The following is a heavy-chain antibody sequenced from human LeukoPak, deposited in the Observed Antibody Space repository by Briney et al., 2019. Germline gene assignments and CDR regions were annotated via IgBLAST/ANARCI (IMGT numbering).Heavy chain of an antibody. CDR1: GGPTIINY. CDR3: ARLLNSGSYYYYGMDV. CDR2: IYYSGST. D-gene: IGHD1-26*01. J-gene: IGHJ6*02. V-gene: IGHV4-59*08. Sequence: SETLSPTCTVSGGPTIINYGSWIRHPQGRGRKGLGYIYYSGSTNYNPSLKSRVTISVDTSKNQFSLKLSSVTAADTAVFYCARLLNSGSYYYYGMDVWGQGTTVTVSS.